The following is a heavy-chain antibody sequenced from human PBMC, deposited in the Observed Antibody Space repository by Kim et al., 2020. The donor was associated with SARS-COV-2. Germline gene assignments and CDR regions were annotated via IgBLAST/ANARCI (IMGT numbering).Heavy chain of an antibody. CDR1: GGSISSGGYY. V-gene: IGHV4-31*03. Sequence: SETLSLTCTVSGGSISSGGYYWSWIRQHPGKGLEWIGYIYYSGSTYYNPSLKSRVTISVDTSKNQFSLKLSSVTAADTAVYYCARDKRFDREVYGDDAFDIWGQGTMVTVSS. J-gene: IGHJ3*02. CDR3: ARDKRFDREVYGDDAFDI. CDR2: IYYSGST. D-gene: IGHD3-22*01.